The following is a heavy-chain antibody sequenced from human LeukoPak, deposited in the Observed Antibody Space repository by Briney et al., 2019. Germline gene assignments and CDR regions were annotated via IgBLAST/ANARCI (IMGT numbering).Heavy chain of an antibody. CDR3: ARGEVPFDL. D-gene: IGHD1-26*01. CDR1: GGSIRSYY. CDR2: IYYSGST. J-gene: IGHJ2*01. Sequence: PSETLSLTCTVSGGSIRSYYWSWIRQPPGKGLEWIGYIYYSGSTNYNPSLKSRVTISVDTSKNQFSLKLSSVTAADTAVYYCARGEVPFDLWVRGTLVTVSS. V-gene: IGHV4-59*01.